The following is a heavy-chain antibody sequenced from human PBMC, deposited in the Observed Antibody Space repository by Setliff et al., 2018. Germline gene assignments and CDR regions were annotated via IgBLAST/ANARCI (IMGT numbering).Heavy chain of an antibody. Sequence: PGGSLRLSCTASGFTFGDYAMSWVRQAPGKGLEWVGFIRSKAYGGTTEYAASVKGRFTISRDDSKSIAYLQMNSLRAEDTAVYYCARVSEPNDYGDYVSGNWFDPWGQGTLVTVSS. J-gene: IGHJ5*02. CDR1: GFTFGDYA. D-gene: IGHD4-17*01. CDR2: IRSKAYGGTT. V-gene: IGHV3-49*04. CDR3: ARVSEPNDYGDYVSGNWFDP.